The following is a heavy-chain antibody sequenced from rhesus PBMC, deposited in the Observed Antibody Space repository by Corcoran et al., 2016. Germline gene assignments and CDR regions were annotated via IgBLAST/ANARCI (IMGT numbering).Heavy chain of an antibody. CDR1: GYSISSNY. CDR3: AREGTYGSSYYFDY. J-gene: IGHJ4*01. CDR2: IYGSSGST. D-gene: IGHD4-29*01. V-gene: IGHV4-147*01. Sequence: QVQLQESGPGLVKPSETLSLTCAVSGYSISSNYWSWIRQPPGKGLEWIGYIYGSSGSTYYNPSLKSRVTITPDTSKNKFYLKLNSVTAADTAVYYCAREGTYGSSYYFDYWGQGVLVTVSS.